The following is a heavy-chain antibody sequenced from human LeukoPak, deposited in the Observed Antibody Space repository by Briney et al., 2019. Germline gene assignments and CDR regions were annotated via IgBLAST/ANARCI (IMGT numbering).Heavy chain of an antibody. CDR2: IYTSGST. CDR3: ATEGVGYDSSGYRDY. J-gene: IGHJ4*02. V-gene: IGHV4-61*02. CDR1: GGSISSGSYY. D-gene: IGHD3-22*01. Sequence: SETLSLTRTVSGGSISSGSYYWSWIRQPAGKGPEWIGRIYTSGSTNYNPSLKSRVTISVDTSKNQFSLKLSSVTAADTAVYYCATEGVGYDSSGYRDYWGQGTLVTVSS.